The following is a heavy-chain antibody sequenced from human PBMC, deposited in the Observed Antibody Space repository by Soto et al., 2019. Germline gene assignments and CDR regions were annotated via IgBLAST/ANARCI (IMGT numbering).Heavy chain of an antibody. V-gene: IGHV1-46*03. D-gene: IGHD3-10*01. Sequence: ASVKVSCKASGYTFTSYYMHWVRQAPGQGLEWMGIINPSGGSTSYAQKFQGRVTMTRDTSTSTVYMELSSLRSEDTAVYYCAGTMVRGNIRGGTFDPWGQGTLVTVSS. J-gene: IGHJ5*02. CDR3: AGTMVRGNIRGGTFDP. CDR1: GYTFTSYY. CDR2: INPSGGST.